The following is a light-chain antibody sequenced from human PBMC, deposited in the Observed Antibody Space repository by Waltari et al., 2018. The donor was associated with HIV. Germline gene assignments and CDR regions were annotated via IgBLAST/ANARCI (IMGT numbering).Light chain of an antibody. CDR3: QQTFTTPRP. V-gene: IGKV1-39*01. CDR1: QSVTNY. J-gene: IGKJ1*01. Sequence: DIQMTQSPSSLSASVGDRVTITCRASQSVTNYLNWYQHKSGKAPKPLIYDASNLQSGVPSMFSCSGSGTDFTLTITSLQTDDFATYYCQQTFTTPRPFGPGTTVEIK. CDR2: DAS.